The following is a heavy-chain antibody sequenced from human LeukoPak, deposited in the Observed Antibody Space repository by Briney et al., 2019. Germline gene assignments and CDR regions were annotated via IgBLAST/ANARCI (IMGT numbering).Heavy chain of an antibody. CDR3: AREGLITIIRGLNFGY. J-gene: IGHJ4*02. D-gene: IGHD3-10*01. Sequence: SETLSLTCTVSTHSVSTDYYWGWIRQPPGKGLEWVGNIYHDGSIYYTPSLKSRVTISVDTSKNQFSLKLTSVTAADTAVYYCAREGLITIIRGLNFGYWGQGTLVSVSS. CDR2: IYHDGSI. CDR1: THSVSTDYY. V-gene: IGHV4-38-2*02.